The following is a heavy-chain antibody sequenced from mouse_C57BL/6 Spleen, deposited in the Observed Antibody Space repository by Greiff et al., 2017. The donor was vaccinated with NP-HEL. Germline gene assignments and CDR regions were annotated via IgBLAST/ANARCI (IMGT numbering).Heavy chain of an antibody. CDR2: IWSGGST. CDR1: GFSLTSYG. J-gene: IGHJ3*01. Sequence: QVQLKQSGPGLVQPSQSLSITCTVSGFSLTSYGVHWVRPSPGKGLEWLGVIWSGGSTDYNAAFISRLGISKDNSKSQVFFKMNTLQADATAIYYCARNGWLELAYWGQGTLVTVAA. D-gene: IGHD1-1*02. V-gene: IGHV2-2*01. CDR3: ARNGWLELAY.